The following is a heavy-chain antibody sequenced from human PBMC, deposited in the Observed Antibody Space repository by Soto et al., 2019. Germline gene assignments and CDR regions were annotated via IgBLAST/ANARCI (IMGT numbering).Heavy chain of an antibody. Sequence: QVQLVQSGAEVKKPGASVKVSCKASGYTFTSFGISWVRQAPGQGLGWMAWISGYNGNTNYAQKFQGRVAMTTDTTTNTAYMELRSLRSDDTAVYYCARAGYFEYFQHWGQGTLVTVSS. J-gene: IGHJ1*01. CDR3: ARAGYFEYFQH. CDR1: GYTFTSFG. V-gene: IGHV1-18*01. D-gene: IGHD5-18*01. CDR2: ISGYNGNT.